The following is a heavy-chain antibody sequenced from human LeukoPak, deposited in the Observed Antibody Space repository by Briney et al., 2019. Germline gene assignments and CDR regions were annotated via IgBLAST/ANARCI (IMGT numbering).Heavy chain of an antibody. D-gene: IGHD1-7*01. Sequence: ASVKVSCKASGYTFTSYYMHWVRQAPGQGLEWMGIINPSGGSTSYAQKFQGRVTMTRDTSTSTVYMELSSLRSEDTAVYYCARESTGTTVHRGYYFDYWGQGTLVTVSP. J-gene: IGHJ4*02. CDR2: INPSGGST. V-gene: IGHV1-46*01. CDR3: ARESTGTTVHRGYYFDY. CDR1: GYTFTSYY.